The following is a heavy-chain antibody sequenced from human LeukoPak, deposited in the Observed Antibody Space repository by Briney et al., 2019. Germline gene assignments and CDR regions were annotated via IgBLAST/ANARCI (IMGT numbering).Heavy chain of an antibody. CDR2: INHSGST. J-gene: IGHJ6*02. CDR3: ARAKIAGIYYYYGMDV. D-gene: IGHD6-13*01. V-gene: IGHV4-34*01. CDR1: GGSFSGYY. Sequence: SETLSLTCAVYGGSFSGYYWSWIRQPPGKGLEWIGEINHSGSTNYNPSLKSRVTISVDTSKNQFSLKLSSVTAADTAVYYCARAKIAGIYYYYGMDVWGQGTTVTVSS.